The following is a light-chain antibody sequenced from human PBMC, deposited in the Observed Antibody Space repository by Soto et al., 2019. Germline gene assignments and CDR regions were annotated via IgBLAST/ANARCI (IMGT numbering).Light chain of an antibody. Sequence: QSALTXPASVSGSPGQSITISCPGTSIDVGCYNYVSWYEQHPGKAPKLMIYDVSNRPSGVSNRFSGSKSGNTASLTISGLQAEDEADYYCSSYTSSSTLHVFGTGTKVTVL. J-gene: IGLJ1*01. CDR3: SSYTSSSTLHV. V-gene: IGLV2-14*01. CDR1: SIDVGCYNY. CDR2: DVS.